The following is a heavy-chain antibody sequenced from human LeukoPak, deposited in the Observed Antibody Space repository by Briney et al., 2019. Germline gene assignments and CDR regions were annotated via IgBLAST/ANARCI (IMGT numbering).Heavy chain of an antibody. Sequence: GGSLRLSCAASGFTLSSYWMHWARQTPGKGLVWFSRMSSDESTTNYADSVRGRFTISRDNAKNALYLQMNNLRAEDTAIYFCARGRGPYGWFDPWGQGTLVTVSS. V-gene: IGHV3-74*01. CDR3: ARGRGPYGWFDP. CDR1: GFTLSSYW. J-gene: IGHJ5*02. D-gene: IGHD3-10*01. CDR2: MSSDESTT.